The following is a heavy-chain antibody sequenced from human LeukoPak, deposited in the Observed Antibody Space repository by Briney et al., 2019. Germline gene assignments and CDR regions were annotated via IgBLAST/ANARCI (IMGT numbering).Heavy chain of an antibody. D-gene: IGHD2-2*01. J-gene: IGHJ5*02. CDR2: IIPIFGTA. V-gene: IGHV1-69*05. CDR3: ARVHVPNWFDP. CDR1: GGTFSSYA. Sequence: SVKVSCKASGGTFSSYAISWVRQAPGQGLEWMGGIIPIFGTANYAQKFQGRVTMTRNTSISTAYMELSSLRSEDTAVYYCARVHVPNWFDPWGQGTLVTVSS.